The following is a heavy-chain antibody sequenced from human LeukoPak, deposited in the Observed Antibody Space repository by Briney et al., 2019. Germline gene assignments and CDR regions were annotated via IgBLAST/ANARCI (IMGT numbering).Heavy chain of an antibody. D-gene: IGHD3-10*01. CDR1: GYSISSGYY. Sequence: PSETLSLTCTASGYSISSGYYWGWIRPPPGKGLEWIGSIYHSGSTYYNPSLKSRVTISVDTSKNQFSLKLSSVTAADTAVYYCARDHKLLWFGELFRDYYYYYYMDVWGKGATVTVSS. J-gene: IGHJ6*03. V-gene: IGHV4-38-2*02. CDR3: ARDHKLLWFGELFRDYYYYYYMDV. CDR2: IYHSGST.